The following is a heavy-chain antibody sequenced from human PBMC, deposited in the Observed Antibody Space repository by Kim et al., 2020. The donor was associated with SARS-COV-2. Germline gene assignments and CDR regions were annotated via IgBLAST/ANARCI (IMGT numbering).Heavy chain of an antibody. D-gene: IGHD2-2*01. V-gene: IGHV1-3*01. Sequence: ASVKVSCKTFGYTFTNYDIQWVRQAPGQGLEWMGWINPVLGNTKYSQKLQGRITITSDTSASTVYMELSSLRSEDTAVYYCARGGIYHHFWGQGTLVTVSS. CDR3: ARGGIYHHF. CDR1: GYTFTNYD. J-gene: IGHJ4*02. CDR2: INPVLGNT.